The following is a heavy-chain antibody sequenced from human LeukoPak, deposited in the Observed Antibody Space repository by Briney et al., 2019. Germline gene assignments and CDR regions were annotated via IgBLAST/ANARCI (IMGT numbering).Heavy chain of an antibody. CDR2: ISSSSSTI. CDR1: GFTFSSYS. CDR3: ARDGRTIFGVVNY. D-gene: IGHD3-3*01. V-gene: IGHV3-48*01. J-gene: IGHJ4*02. Sequence: PGGSLRLSCAASGFTFSSYSMNWVRQAPGKGLEWVSSISSSSSTIYYADSVKGRFTISRDNAKNSLYLQMNSLRAEDTAVYYCARDGRTIFGVVNYWGQGTLVTVSS.